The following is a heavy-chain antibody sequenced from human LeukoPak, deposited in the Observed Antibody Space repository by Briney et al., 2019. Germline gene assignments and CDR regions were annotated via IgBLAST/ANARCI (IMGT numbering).Heavy chain of an antibody. CDR3: ASFIAASDAFDI. J-gene: IGHJ3*02. D-gene: IGHD6-13*01. V-gene: IGHV4-34*01. CDR2: INHSGST. CDR1: GGSFSGYY. Sequence: SETLSLTCAVYGGSFSGYYWSWIRQPPGKGLEWIGEINHSGSTNYNPSLKSRVTISVDTSKNQFSLKLSSVTAADTAVYYCASFIAASDAFDIWGQGTMVTVSS.